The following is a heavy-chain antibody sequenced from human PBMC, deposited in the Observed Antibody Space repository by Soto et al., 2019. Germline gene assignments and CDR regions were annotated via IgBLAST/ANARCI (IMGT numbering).Heavy chain of an antibody. D-gene: IGHD2-21*01. CDR2: IFWDDDR. V-gene: IGHV2-5*02. J-gene: IGHJ4*02. CDR3: AHRVIFGIVGAQVFAH. CDR1: GFSLTTSGAS. Sequence: QITLKESGPTLVKPTQTLTLTCSFSGFSLTTSGASVAWMRQYPGKAPEWLALIFWDDDRRYSPSLRTRLTITQDAPRKQVALTMANMVPLDTAAYYCAHRVIFGIVGAQVFAHWGQGILVTVSS.